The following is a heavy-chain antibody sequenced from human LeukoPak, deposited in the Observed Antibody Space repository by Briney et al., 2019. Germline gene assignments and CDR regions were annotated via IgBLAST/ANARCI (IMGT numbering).Heavy chain of an antibody. V-gene: IGHV3-23*01. CDR2: ISRGGDVT. CDR3: AARPGEVAVPYDY. CDR1: GFTFSTYA. Sequence: GGSLRLSCAASGFTFSTYAMTWVRQAPGKGLEWVSLISRGGDVTYYADSVKGRFTISRDSSKNTLYLQMHSLRAEDTAVYSCAARPGEVAVPYDYWGQGTLVTVSS. J-gene: IGHJ4*02. D-gene: IGHD2-15*01.